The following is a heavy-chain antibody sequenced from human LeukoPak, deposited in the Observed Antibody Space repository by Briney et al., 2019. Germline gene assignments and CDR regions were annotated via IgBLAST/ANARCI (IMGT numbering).Heavy chain of an antibody. D-gene: IGHD2/OR15-2a*01. V-gene: IGHV1-2*04. Sequence: ASVKVSCKASGYTFTGYYMHWVRQAPGQGLEWMGWINPNSGGTNYAQKFQGWVTMTRDTSISTAYMELSRLRSDDTAVYYCARAPLPYFNYYYYGMDVWGQGTTVTVSS. CDR1: GYTFTGYY. CDR2: INPNSGGT. J-gene: IGHJ6*02. CDR3: ARAPLPYFNYYYYGMDV.